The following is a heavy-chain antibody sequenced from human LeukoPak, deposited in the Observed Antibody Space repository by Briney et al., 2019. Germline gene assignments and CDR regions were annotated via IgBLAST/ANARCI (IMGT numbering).Heavy chain of an antibody. CDR2: IYHSGST. V-gene: IGHV4-38-2*01. Sequence: SETLSLTCAVSGYSISSGYYWGWIRQPPGKGLEWIGSIYHSGSTYYNPSLKSRVTISVDTSKNQFSLKLSPVTAADTAVYYCARRSGGYYYVSSGYSDDAFDIWGQGTMVTVSS. J-gene: IGHJ3*02. CDR3: ARRSGGYYYVSSGYSDDAFDI. CDR1: GYSISSGYY. D-gene: IGHD3-22*01.